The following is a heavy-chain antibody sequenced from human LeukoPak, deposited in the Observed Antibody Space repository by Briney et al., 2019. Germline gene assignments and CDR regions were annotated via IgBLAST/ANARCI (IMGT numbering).Heavy chain of an antibody. Sequence: TGGSLRLSCAASGFTFSDYAMSWVRQAPGKGLEWVSAIGGSSDFAYYAEYVKGRFTISRDNSRETLYLQMNSLRAEDTAVYYCAKADRGWGVITKDWGQGALVTVSS. CDR1: GFTFSDYA. J-gene: IGHJ4*02. V-gene: IGHV3-23*01. CDR2: IGGSSDFA. CDR3: AKADRGWGVITKD. D-gene: IGHD3-10*01.